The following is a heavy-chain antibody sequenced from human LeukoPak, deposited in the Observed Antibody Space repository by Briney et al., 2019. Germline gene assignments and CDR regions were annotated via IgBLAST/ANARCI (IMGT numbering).Heavy chain of an antibody. V-gene: IGHV1-8*01. D-gene: IGHD3-3*01. CDR2: MNPNSGNT. J-gene: IGHJ5*02. CDR1: GYTFTSYD. CDR3: ARGRRSTYYDFWSGYRNWFDP. Sequence: ASVKVSCKASGYTFTSYDINWVRQATGQGLEWMGWMNPNSGNTGYAQKFQGRVTMTRNTSISTAYMELSSLRSEDTAVYYCARGRRSTYYDFWSGYRNWFDPWGQGTLVTVSS.